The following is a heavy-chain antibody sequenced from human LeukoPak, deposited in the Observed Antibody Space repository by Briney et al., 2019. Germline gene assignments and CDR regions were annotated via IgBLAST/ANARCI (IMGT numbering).Heavy chain of an antibody. Sequence: PSETLSLTCAVYGGSFSGYYWSWIRQPPGKGLEWIGEINHSGSTNYNPSLKSRVTISVDTSKNQFSLKLSSATAADTAVYYCSRGRKLWLRYYFDYWGQGTLVTVSS. J-gene: IGHJ4*02. D-gene: IGHD3-10*01. CDR2: INHSGST. CDR1: GGSFSGYY. V-gene: IGHV4-34*01. CDR3: SRGRKLWLRYYFDY.